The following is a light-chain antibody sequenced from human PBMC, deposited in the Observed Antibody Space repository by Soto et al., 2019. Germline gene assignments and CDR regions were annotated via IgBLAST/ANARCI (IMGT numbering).Light chain of an antibody. Sequence: QSALTQPASVSGSPGQSITISCTGTSSDVGGYNYVSWYQPHPGKAPKLMIYEVSNRPSGVSNRFSGSKSGNTASLTISGLQAEDEADYYCSSYTSSSTPYVFGTGTKLTV. J-gene: IGLJ1*01. V-gene: IGLV2-14*01. CDR3: SSYTSSSTPYV. CDR2: EVS. CDR1: SSDVGGYNY.